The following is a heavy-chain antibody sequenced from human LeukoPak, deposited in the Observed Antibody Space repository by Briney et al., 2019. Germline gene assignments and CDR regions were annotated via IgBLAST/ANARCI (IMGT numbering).Heavy chain of an antibody. D-gene: IGHD3-10*01. V-gene: IGHV3-23*01. J-gene: IGHJ4*02. Sequence: GGSLRLSCAASGFTFSSYAMSWVRQAPGKGLEWVSSISGRDGSTYYADTVKGRFTISRDYSKNTLYLHMNSLRAEDTAVYYCARDQAGSGHYADYWGQGTLVTVSS. CDR3: ARDQAGSGHYADY. CDR2: ISGRDGST. CDR1: GFTFSSYA.